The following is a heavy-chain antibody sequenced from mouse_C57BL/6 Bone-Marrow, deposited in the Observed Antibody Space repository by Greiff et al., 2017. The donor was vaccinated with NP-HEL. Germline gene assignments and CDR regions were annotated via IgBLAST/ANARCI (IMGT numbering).Heavy chain of an antibody. CDR2: IRSKSNNYAT. V-gene: IGHV10-1*01. CDR3: VRESPMDYGSSHWYFDV. J-gene: IGHJ1*03. D-gene: IGHD1-1*01. CDR1: GFSFNPYA. Sequence: EVHLVESGGGLVQPKGSLKLSCAASGFSFNPYAMNWVRQAPGKGLEWVARIRSKSNNYATYYADSVKDRFTISRDDSESMLYLQMNNLKTEDTAMYYCVRESPMDYGSSHWYFDVWGTGTTVTVSS.